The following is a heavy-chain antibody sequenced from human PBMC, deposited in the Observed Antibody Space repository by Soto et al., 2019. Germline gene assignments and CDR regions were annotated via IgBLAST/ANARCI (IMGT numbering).Heavy chain of an antibody. CDR2: VSHSGST. D-gene: IGHD5-12*01. J-gene: IGHJ4*02. CDR1: SGSITSSNW. CDR3: ARNRYGGYDFDY. Sequence: QVQLQESGPGLVQPSGTLSLTCAVSSGSITSSNWWSWVRQPPGKGLEWIGEVSHSGSTNYIPSLKSRVTISVDKSRNQFSLRLNSVTAADTAVYYCARNRYGGYDFDYWGQGTLVTVSS. V-gene: IGHV4-4*02.